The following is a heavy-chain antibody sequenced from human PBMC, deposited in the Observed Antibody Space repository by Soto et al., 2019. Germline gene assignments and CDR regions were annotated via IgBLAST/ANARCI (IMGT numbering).Heavy chain of an antibody. CDR3: ARGPSYSDSYFDY. V-gene: IGHV3-11*04. CDR2: ISSSGSTI. D-gene: IGHD4-17*01. Sequence: GGSLRLSCAASGFTFSDYYMSWIRQAPGKGLEWVSYISSSGSTIYYADSVKGRFTISRDNAKNTVYLQMNSLRLEDTAVYYCARGPSYSDSYFDYWGQGTLVTVSS. CDR1: GFTFSDYY. J-gene: IGHJ4*02.